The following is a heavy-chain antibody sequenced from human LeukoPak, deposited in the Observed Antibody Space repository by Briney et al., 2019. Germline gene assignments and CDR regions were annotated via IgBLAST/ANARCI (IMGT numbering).Heavy chain of an antibody. Sequence: SETLSLTCAVYGGSFSGYYWSWIRQPPGKGLEWIGEINHSGSTNYNPSLKSRVTISVDTSKNQFSLKLSSVTAADTAVYYCARGRGIAVAGLYLYFDLWGRGTLVTVSS. CDR2: INHSGST. D-gene: IGHD6-19*01. J-gene: IGHJ2*01. CDR1: GGSFSGYY. CDR3: ARGRGIAVAGLYLYFDL. V-gene: IGHV4-34*01.